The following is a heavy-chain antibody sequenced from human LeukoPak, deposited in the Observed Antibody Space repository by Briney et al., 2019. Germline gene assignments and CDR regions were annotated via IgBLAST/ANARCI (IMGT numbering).Heavy chain of an antibody. D-gene: IGHD3-16*01. CDR1: GFTFNTAW. J-gene: IGHJ1*01. V-gene: IGHV3-15*01. CDR3: TADLRL. CDR2: IKSKTDGRTT. Sequence: GGSLRLSCAVSGFTFNTAWMSWVRQAPGKGLEYIGRIKSKTDGRTTYYAAAGKCRFTISREDSKYTLYLQMNGEKIEDTALECCTADLRLWGQGTLVTVSS.